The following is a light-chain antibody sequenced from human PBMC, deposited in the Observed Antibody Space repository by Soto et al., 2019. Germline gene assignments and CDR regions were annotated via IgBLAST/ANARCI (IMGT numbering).Light chain of an antibody. J-gene: IGKJ5*01. CDR3: QQYHSYPLT. Sequence: DIQMTQSPSTLYASVGERVTITCRASQSISAWLAWYQQKPGKAPKLLIYKASNVESGVPSRFSGSGYGTEFTLTISSLQPDDFATYYCQQYHSYPLTFGQGTRLEIK. V-gene: IGKV1-5*03. CDR2: KAS. CDR1: QSISAW.